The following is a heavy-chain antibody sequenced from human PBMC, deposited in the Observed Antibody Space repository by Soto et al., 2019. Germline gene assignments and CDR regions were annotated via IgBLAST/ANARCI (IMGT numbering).Heavy chain of an antibody. V-gene: IGHV4-39*01. J-gene: IGHJ4*02. CDR1: GGSISSSSYY. CDR3: ATITIFGVVPNYFDY. Sequence: SETLSLTCAVSGGSISSSSYYWGWIRQPPGKGLEWIGSFYYSESTYYNPSLKSRVTISVDTSKNQLSLKLSSVTAADKAVYYCATITIFGVVPNYFDYWGQGTRVTVS. D-gene: IGHD3-3*01. CDR2: FYYSEST.